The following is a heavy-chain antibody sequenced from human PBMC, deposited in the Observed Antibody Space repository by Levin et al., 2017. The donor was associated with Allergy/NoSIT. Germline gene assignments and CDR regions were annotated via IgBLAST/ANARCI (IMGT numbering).Heavy chain of an antibody. Sequence: ASVKVSCKASGYTFTGYYMHWVRQAPGQGLEWMGWINPNSGGTNYAQKFQGRVTMTRDTSISTAYMELSRLRSDDTAVYYCASSGITMIVVVRGAFDIWGQGTMVTVSS. V-gene: IGHV1-2*02. D-gene: IGHD3-22*01. CDR1: GYTFTGYY. CDR3: ASSGITMIVVVRGAFDI. CDR2: INPNSGGT. J-gene: IGHJ3*02.